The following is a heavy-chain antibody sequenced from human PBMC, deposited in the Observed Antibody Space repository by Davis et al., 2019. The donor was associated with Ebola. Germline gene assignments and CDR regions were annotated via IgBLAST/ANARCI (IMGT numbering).Heavy chain of an antibody. CDR3: ARLRGVEATFSQYYYMDV. D-gene: IGHD5-12*01. CDR2: IKHNGGT. J-gene: IGHJ6*03. V-gene: IGHV4-34*01. Sequence: MPSETLSLTCAVYGGSFSTYYWTWIRQPPGKGLEWIGEIKHNGGTKYNPSLRSRVTISVDTSKNQFYLKVSSVTAADTAVYYCARLRGVEATFSQYYYMDVWGKGTTVTVSS. CDR1: GGSFSTYY.